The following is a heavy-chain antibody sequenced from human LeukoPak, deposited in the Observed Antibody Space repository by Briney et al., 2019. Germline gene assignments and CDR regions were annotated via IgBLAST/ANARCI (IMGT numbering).Heavy chain of an antibody. CDR2: IWYDGSNK. CDR3: AKVSGYSYGPFDY. CDR1: GFTFSNYG. D-gene: IGHD5-18*01. Sequence: GGSLRLSCAASGFTFSNYGMHWVRQAPGKGLEWVAVIWYDGSNKYYADSVKGRFTISRDNSKNTLYLQMNSLRAEDTAVYYCAKVSGYSYGPFDYWGQGTLVTVSS. V-gene: IGHV3-33*06. J-gene: IGHJ4*02.